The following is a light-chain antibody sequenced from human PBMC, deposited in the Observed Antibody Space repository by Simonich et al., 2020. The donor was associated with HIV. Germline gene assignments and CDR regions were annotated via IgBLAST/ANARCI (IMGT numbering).Light chain of an antibody. V-gene: IGKV1-9*01. CDR2: AAS. CDR1: KGISSY. Sequence: IQLTQSPSFLSASVGDRVTITCRASKGISSYLAWYQQKPGKAPKLLIYAASTLQSGVPSRFSGSGSGTEFTLTISSLQPEDFATYYCQQLNSYPLTFGGGTKVEIK. J-gene: IGKJ4*01. CDR3: QQLNSYPLT.